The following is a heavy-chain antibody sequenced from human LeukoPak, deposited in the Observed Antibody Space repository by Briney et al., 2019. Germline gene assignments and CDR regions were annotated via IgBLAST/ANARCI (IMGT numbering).Heavy chain of an antibody. Sequence: GESLKISFKGSGYSFTSYWIGWVRPMPGKGLEWMGIIYPGDSDTRYSPSFQGQVTISADKSISTAYLQWSSLKASDTAMYYCARLPDVPATAILDYWGQGTLVTVSS. CDR3: ARLPDVPATAILDY. J-gene: IGHJ4*02. D-gene: IGHD2-2*01. CDR2: IYPGDSDT. CDR1: GYSFTSYW. V-gene: IGHV5-51*01.